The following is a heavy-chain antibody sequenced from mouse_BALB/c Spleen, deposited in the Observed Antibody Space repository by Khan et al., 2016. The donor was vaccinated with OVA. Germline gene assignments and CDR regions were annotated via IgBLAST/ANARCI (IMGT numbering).Heavy chain of an antibody. V-gene: IGHV9-3-1*01. Sequence: QIQLVQSGPELKKPGETVKISCKASGYTFTNYGMNWVKQAPGKGLKWMGWINTYTGEPTYADDFKGRFAFSLETSASTAYLQFNTLTTEDTATYYCTSGGYWYFDVWGAGTTVTVSS. CDR2: INTYTGEP. CDR3: TSGGYWYFDV. J-gene: IGHJ1*01. D-gene: IGHD1-1*02. CDR1: GYTFTNYG.